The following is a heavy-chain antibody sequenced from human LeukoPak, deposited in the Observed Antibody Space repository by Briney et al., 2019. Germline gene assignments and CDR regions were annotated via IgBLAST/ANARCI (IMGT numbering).Heavy chain of an antibody. CDR3: ARYIHPQGLIGYATDV. V-gene: IGHV1-69*04. J-gene: IGHJ6*02. D-gene: IGHD2-15*01. Sequence: ASVKVSCKASGGPFNSYAINWVRQAPGQGLEWMGRIIVILGKVNYAQKFQGRLTITADKSTRTAYMDLSNLASEDTAIYFCARYIHPQGLIGYATDVWGQGTTVIVSS. CDR2: IIVILGKV. CDR1: GGPFNSYA.